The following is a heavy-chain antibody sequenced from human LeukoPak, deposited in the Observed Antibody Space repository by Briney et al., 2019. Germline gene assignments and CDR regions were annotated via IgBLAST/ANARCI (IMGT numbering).Heavy chain of an antibody. Sequence: ASVKVSCKASGGTFSSYAISWVRQAPGQGLEWMGWINGGNGNTKYSPEFQDRVTITSDTSASTAYMELSSLRSEDMAVYYCARGRGYCSGGNCYFIDYWGQGTLVTVSS. D-gene: IGHD2-15*01. CDR2: INGGNGNT. CDR1: GGTFSSYA. J-gene: IGHJ4*02. V-gene: IGHV1-3*03. CDR3: ARGRGYCSGGNCYFIDY.